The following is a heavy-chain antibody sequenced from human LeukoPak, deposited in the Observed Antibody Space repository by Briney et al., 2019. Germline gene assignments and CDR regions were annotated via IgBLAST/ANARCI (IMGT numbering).Heavy chain of an antibody. CDR3: ARDKSGSYSVNWFDP. CDR1: GGSISSYY. V-gene: IGHV4-59*01. D-gene: IGHD1-26*01. Sequence: SETLSLXCTVSGGSISSYYWSWIRQPPGKELEWIGYIYYSRSTNYNPSLKSRVTISVDTSKNQFSLKLSSVTAADTAVYYCARDKSGSYSVNWFDPWGQGTLVTVSS. CDR2: IYYSRST. J-gene: IGHJ5*02.